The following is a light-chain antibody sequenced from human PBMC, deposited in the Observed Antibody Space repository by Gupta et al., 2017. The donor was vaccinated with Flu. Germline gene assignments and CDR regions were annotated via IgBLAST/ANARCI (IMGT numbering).Light chain of an antibody. CDR1: QSVTTY. CDR2: GAS. CDR3: QQYGRSPRT. Sequence: DIVLTQSPGTLSLSPGERATLSCRASQSVTTYLAWYQQKGGQAPRLLIHGASSRATGIPDRFSGSGSGTDFTLTISRLEPADFAVYYCQQYGRSPRTFGQGTKLEI. J-gene: IGKJ1*01. V-gene: IGKV3-20*01.